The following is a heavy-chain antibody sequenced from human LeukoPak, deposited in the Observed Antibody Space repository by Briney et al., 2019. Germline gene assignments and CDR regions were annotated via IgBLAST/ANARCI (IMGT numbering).Heavy chain of an antibody. CDR1: GGSISSSSYY. V-gene: IGHV4-39*07. CDR3: ARGVTMIVVVPHWFDP. CDR2: IYYSGST. Sequence: PSETLSLTCTVSGGSISSSSYYWGWIRQPPGKGLEWIGSIYYSGSTYYNPSLKSRVTTSVDTSKNQFSLKLSSVTAADTAVYYCARGVTMIVVVPHWFDPWGQGTLVTVSS. D-gene: IGHD3-22*01. J-gene: IGHJ5*02.